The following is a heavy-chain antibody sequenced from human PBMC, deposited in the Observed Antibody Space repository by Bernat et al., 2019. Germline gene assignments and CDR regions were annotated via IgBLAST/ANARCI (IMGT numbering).Heavy chain of an antibody. CDR1: GFTFSSYG. CDR3: ARVGRKRTTVTAFDY. D-gene: IGHD4-17*01. Sequence: VQLVESGGGLVQPGGSLRLSCAASGFTFSSYGMHWVRQAPGKGLEWVAVIWYDGSNKYYADSVKGRFTISRDNSKNTLYLQMNSLRAEDTAVYYCARVGRKRTTVTAFDYWGQGTLVTVSS. V-gene: IGHV3-33*08. J-gene: IGHJ4*02. CDR2: IWYDGSNK.